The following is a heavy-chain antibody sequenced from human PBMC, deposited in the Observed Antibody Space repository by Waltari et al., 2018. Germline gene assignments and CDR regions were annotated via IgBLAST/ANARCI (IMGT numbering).Heavy chain of an antibody. J-gene: IGHJ3*02. CDR3: ARRGTTRAFDI. CDR1: GYSISSGSS. V-gene: IGHV4-38-2*01. D-gene: IGHD1-1*01. Sequence: QVQLQESGPGLVKPSGTLSLTCAVSGYSISSGSSWGWIRQPPGKGLEWIGSIYHSGSTYYNPSHKSRVTISVDTSKNQFSLKLISVTAADTAVYYCARRGTTRAFDIWGQGTMVTVSS. CDR2: IYHSGST.